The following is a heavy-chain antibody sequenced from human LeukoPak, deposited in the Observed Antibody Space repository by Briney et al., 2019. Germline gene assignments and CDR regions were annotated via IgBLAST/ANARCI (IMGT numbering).Heavy chain of an antibody. J-gene: IGHJ6*03. CDR3: ARESNYDFWSGYSSYYYYMDV. V-gene: IGHV3-33*01. CDR2: IWYDGSNK. Sequence: GGSLRLSCAASGFTFSSYGMHWVRQAPGKGLEWVAVIWYDGSNKYYADSVKGRFTISRDNSKNTLYLQMNSLRAEDTAVYYCARESNYDFWSGYSSYYYYMDVWGKGTTVIVSS. CDR1: GFTFSSYG. D-gene: IGHD3-3*01.